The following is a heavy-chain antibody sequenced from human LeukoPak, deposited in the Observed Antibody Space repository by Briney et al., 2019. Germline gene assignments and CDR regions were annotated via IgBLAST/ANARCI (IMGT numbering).Heavy chain of an antibody. J-gene: IGHJ5*02. CDR3: ATDRLVRGHWFDP. V-gene: IGHV1-24*01. Sequence: ASVKVSCKVSGYTLTELSMHWGRQAPGKGLEWMGGFDPEDGETIYAKKCQGRVTMTEDTSTDTAYMELSSLRSEDTAVYYCATDRLVRGHWFDPWGQGTLVTVSS. D-gene: IGHD3-10*01. CDR2: FDPEDGET. CDR1: GYTLTELS.